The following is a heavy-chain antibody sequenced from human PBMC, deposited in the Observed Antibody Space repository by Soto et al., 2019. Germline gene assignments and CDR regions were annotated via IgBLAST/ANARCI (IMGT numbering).Heavy chain of an antibody. V-gene: IGHV3-23*01. CDR1: VFTFSNYA. CDR2: ISGGGDST. CDR3: AKVSGYGDYYYYYVDV. J-gene: IGHJ6*03. D-gene: IGHD4-17*01. Sequence: EVQLLESGGDLVQPGGSLRLSCAASVFTFSNYAVTWVRQAPGKGLEWVSSISGGGDSTYYADSVKGRFTISRYNSKNKLYLQMNSLRAEDTAVYYCAKVSGYGDYYYYYVDVWGKGTTVTVS.